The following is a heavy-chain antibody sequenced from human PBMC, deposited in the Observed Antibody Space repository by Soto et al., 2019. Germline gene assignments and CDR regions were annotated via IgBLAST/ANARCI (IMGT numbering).Heavy chain of an antibody. CDR1: GDSISSGGYS. CDR2: IYYSGST. D-gene: IGHD1-26*01. Sequence: QLQLQESGSGLVKPSQTLSLTCAVSGDSISSGGYSWNWIRQPPGKGLEWIGYIYYSGSTYYNPSLKSRRTISVDRSKNQFSLRLTSVTAADTAVYYCARDSRGGYYFDYWGQGTLVTVSS. V-gene: IGHV4-30-2*01. J-gene: IGHJ4*02. CDR3: ARDSRGGYYFDY.